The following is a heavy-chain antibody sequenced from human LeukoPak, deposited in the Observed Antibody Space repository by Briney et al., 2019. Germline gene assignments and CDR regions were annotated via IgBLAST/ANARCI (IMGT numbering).Heavy chain of an antibody. D-gene: IGHD3-3*01. V-gene: IGHV3-73*01. J-gene: IGHJ6*03. CDR2: IRSKANSYAT. CDR1: GFTFSGSA. CDR3: TRHEDDFWSGYYSYYYYYMDV. Sequence: GGSLRLSCAASGFTFSGSAMHWVRQASGKGLEWVGRIRSKANSYATAYAASVKGTFTISRDDSKNTAYLQMNSLKTEDTAVYYCTRHEDDFWSGYYSYYYYYMDVWGKGTTVTVSS.